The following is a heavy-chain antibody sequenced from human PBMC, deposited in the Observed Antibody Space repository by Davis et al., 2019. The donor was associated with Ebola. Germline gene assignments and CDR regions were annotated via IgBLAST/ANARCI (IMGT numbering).Heavy chain of an antibody. CDR1: GYTFTGYY. D-gene: IGHD1-26*01. J-gene: IGHJ4*02. CDR3: SVGGQDGGFDY. Sequence: AASVKVSCKASGYTFTGYYMHWVRQAPGQGLEWMGRINPNSGGTNYAQKFQGRLTLTEDTSTDTAYMELSTLRSEDTAVYYCSVGGQDGGFDYWGQGTLVPVSS. V-gene: IGHV1-2*06. CDR2: INPNSGGT.